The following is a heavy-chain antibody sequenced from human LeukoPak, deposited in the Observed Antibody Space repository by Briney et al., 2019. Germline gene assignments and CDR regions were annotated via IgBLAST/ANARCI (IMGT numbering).Heavy chain of an antibody. CDR3: ARLDSSGYYYFDY. CDR1: GGSFSGYY. V-gene: IGHV4-34*01. J-gene: IGHJ4*02. Sequence: SETLSLTCAVYGGSFSGYYWSWIRQPPGKGLEWIGEINHSGSTNYNPSLKSRVTISVDTSENQFSLKLSSVTAADTAVYYCARLDSSGYYYFDYWGQGTLVTVSS. D-gene: IGHD3-22*01. CDR2: INHSGST.